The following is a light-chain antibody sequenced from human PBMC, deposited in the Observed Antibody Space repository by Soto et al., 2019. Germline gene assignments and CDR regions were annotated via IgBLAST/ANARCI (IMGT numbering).Light chain of an antibody. CDR2: KAS. CDR1: QSISSW. Sequence: DIQMTQSPSTLSASVGDRVTITCRASQSISSWLAWYQQKPGKAPKLLIYKASSLESGVPSRLSGSGSGTEFSLTISSLQPDDFATYHCRQYNTYYTLGQGTKRESK. CDR3: RQYNTYYT. V-gene: IGKV1-5*03. J-gene: IGKJ2*01.